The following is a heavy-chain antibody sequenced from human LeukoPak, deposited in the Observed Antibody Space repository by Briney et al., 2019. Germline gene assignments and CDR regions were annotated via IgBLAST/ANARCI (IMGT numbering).Heavy chain of an antibody. CDR1: GFTFSNAW. CDR2: IKSKTDGGTT. D-gene: IGHD1-26*01. J-gene: IGHJ4*02. CDR3: TTGASGSYYVFEY. V-gene: IGHV3-15*01. Sequence: PGGSLRLSCAASGFTFSNAWMSWVRQAPGKGLEWVGRIKSKTDGGTTDYAAPVKGRFTISRDDSKNTLYLQMNSLKTEDTAVYYCTTGASGSYYVFEYWGQGTLVTVSS.